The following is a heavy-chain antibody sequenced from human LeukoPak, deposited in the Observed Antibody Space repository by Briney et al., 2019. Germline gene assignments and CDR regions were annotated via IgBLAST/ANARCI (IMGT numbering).Heavy chain of an antibody. CDR2: IYHSGST. D-gene: IGHD1-26*01. J-gene: IGHJ4*02. CDR1: GFTFSSYW. CDR3: ARVLVGATEDDFDY. Sequence: GSLRLSCAASGFTFSSYWMSWIRQPPGKGLEWIGSIYHSGSTYHNPSLKSRVTISVDTSKNQFSLKLSSVTAADTAVYYCARVLVGATEDDFDYWGQGTLVTVSS. V-gene: IGHV4-38-2*01.